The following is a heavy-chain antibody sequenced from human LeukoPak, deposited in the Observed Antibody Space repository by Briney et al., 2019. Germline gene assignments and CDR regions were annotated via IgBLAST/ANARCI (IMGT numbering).Heavy chain of an antibody. J-gene: IGHJ4*02. Sequence: SETLSLTCNVLGGFVSSYYWSWIRQPPGKGLEWIGYIYYSGSTNYNPSLKSRVTISVVTSKNQFSLKLSSVTAADTAVYYCAISQLVYRFDYWGQGTLVTVSS. CDR1: GGFVSSYY. CDR2: IYYSGST. V-gene: IGHV4-59*02. CDR3: AISQLVYRFDY. D-gene: IGHD6-6*01.